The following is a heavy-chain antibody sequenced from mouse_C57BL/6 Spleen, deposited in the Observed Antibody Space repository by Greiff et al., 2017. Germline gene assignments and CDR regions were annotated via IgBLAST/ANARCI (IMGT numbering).Heavy chain of an antibody. CDR3: AKNQFAY. J-gene: IGHJ3*01. V-gene: IGHV2-5*01. CDR1: GFSLTSYG. Sequence: QVQLQQSGPGLVQPSQSLSITCTVSGFSLTSYGVPWVRQSPGKGLEWLGVIWRGGSTAYNAAFMSRLSITKDNSKSQVFFKMNSLQAEDTARYYGAKNQFAYWGQGTLVTVSA. CDR2: IWRGGST.